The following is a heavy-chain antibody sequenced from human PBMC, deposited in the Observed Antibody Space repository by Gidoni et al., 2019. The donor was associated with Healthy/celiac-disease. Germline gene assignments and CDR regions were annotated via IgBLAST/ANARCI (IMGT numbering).Heavy chain of an antibody. Sequence: QVQLVQSGAEVKKPGASVKVSCKASGSTFTSYDINWVRQATGQGLEWMGWMNPNSGNTGYAQKFQGRVTMTRNTSISTAYMELSSLRSEDTAVYYCARGVVITTYYDFWSGTNYNWFDPWGQGTLVTVSS. CDR1: GSTFTSYD. CDR2: MNPNSGNT. D-gene: IGHD3-3*01. V-gene: IGHV1-8*01. CDR3: ARGVVITTYYDFWSGTNYNWFDP. J-gene: IGHJ5*02.